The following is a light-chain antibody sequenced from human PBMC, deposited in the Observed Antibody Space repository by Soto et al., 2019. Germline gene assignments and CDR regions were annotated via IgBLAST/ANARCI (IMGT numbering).Light chain of an antibody. CDR1: FSDVGGYDY. CDR2: EVT. V-gene: IGLV2-14*01. CDR3: SSHTSGSTRV. Sequence: QSALTQPASVSGTPGQSIAISCTGTFSDVGGYDYVSWYQQHPDKPPKLMIYEVTKRPSGVSNRFSGSKSGNTASLTIAGLQPEDEADYDCSSHTSGSTRVFGSGTKLTVL. J-gene: IGLJ1*01.